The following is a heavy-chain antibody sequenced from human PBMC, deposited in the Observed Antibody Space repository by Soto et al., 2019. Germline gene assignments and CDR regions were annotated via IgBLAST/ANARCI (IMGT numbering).Heavy chain of an antibody. CDR3: ATATLFPLLAFDY. J-gene: IGHJ4*02. V-gene: IGHV4-31*03. Sequence: PSETISLTCTVSGGSISSDSYYWSWIRQHPGKGLEWIGYINYSGSTYYNPSLKSRVTTSVDTSKNQFSLKLISETAADMAVYYCATATLFPLLAFDYWVKGTLVTVSS. CDR2: INYSGST. CDR1: GGSISSDSYY.